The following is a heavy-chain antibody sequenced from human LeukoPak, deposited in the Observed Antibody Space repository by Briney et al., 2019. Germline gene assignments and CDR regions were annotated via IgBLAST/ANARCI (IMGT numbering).Heavy chain of an antibody. CDR1: GFTLSTYD. CDR2: IGIAGDT. CDR3: ARELRAAAGFDAFDI. Sequence: PGGSLRLSCAASGFTLSTYDMHWVHQVTGEGLEWVSAIGIAGDTYYPGSVKGRFTISRENAKNSLYLQMNSLRDGDTAVYYCARELRAAAGFDAFDIWGRGTMVTVSS. J-gene: IGHJ3*02. V-gene: IGHV3-13*01. D-gene: IGHD6-13*01.